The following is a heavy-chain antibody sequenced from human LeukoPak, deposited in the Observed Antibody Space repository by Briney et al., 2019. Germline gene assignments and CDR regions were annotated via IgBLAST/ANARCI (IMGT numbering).Heavy chain of an antibody. CDR3: ARVVITFGGVINFNYYYGMDV. J-gene: IGHJ6*02. CDR2: TSGSI. Sequence: SETLSLTCAVSGASISSHYWSWIRQPPGKGLEWIGYTSGSISDNPSLKSRVAVSVDPSQNQVSLSLTSVTAADTAVYYCARVVITFGGVINFNYYYGMDVWGQGTTVTVSS. D-gene: IGHD3-16*02. V-gene: IGHV4-59*11. CDR1: GASISSHY.